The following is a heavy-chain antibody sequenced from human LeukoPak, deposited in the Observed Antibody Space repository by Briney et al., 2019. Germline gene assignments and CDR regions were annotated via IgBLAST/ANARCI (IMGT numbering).Heavy chain of an antibody. CDR1: GDSISSGNYY. CDR3: ASDRSSWNPGAPS. V-gene: IGHV4-39*01. Sequence: SETLSLTCSVSGDSISSGNYYWGWIRQPPGKGLEWIGNLYYSGSTYYYPSFKSRVTISVDTSKNQFSLKLNSVTAADTAVYYCASDRSSWNPGAPSWGQGTLVTVSS. J-gene: IGHJ5*02. D-gene: IGHD6-13*01. CDR2: LYYSGST.